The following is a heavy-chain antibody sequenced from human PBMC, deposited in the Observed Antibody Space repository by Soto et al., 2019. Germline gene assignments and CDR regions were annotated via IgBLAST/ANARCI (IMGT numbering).Heavy chain of an antibody. CDR1: GYSFTSYW. D-gene: IGHD5-18*01. J-gene: IGHJ4*02. CDR2: IYPGDSDT. CDR3: ARQSLAAMAPYYFDY. Sequence: PGESLKVSCKGSGYSFTSYWIGWVRQMPGKGLEWMGIIYPGDSDTRYSPSFQGQVTISADKSISTAYLQWSSLKASDTAMYYCARQSLAAMAPYYFDYWGQGTLVTVS. V-gene: IGHV5-51*01.